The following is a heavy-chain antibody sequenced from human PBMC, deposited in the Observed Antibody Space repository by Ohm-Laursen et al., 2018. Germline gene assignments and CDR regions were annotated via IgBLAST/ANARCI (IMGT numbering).Heavy chain of an antibody. CDR1: GGSISSYY. CDR3: ARGRGTYSLGAFDI. J-gene: IGHJ3*02. V-gene: IGHV4-4*07. CDR2: IYTSGST. Sequence: SETLSLTCSVSGGSISSYYWSWIRPPAGQGLEWIGRIYTSGSTTYNSSLKSRVTMSVDTSKNQFPLKLSSVTAADTAVYYCARGRGTYSLGAFDIWGQGTMVTVSS. D-gene: IGHD1-26*01.